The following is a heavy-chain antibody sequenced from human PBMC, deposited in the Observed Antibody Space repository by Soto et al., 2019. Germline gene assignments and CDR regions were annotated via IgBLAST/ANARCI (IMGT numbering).Heavy chain of an antibody. V-gene: IGHV4-59*12. CDR3: ARPLMRRHYYYDSSGYYDPHTLFDY. CDR1: GGSISSYY. J-gene: IGHJ4*02. Sequence: SETLSLTCTVSGGSISSYYWSWIRQPPGKGLEWIGYIYYSGSTNYNPSLKSRVTISVDTSKNQFSLKLSSVTAADTAVYYCARPLMRRHYYYDSSGYYDPHTLFDYRGQGTQVTVSS. D-gene: IGHD3-22*01. CDR2: IYYSGST.